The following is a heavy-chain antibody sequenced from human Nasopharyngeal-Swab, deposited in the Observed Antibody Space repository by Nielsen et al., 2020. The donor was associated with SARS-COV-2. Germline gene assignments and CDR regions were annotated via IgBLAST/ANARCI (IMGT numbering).Heavy chain of an antibody. CDR1: GFTFSSYW. CDR2: IKQDGSEK. V-gene: IGHV3-7*01. J-gene: IGHJ4*02. D-gene: IGHD4-17*01. Sequence: GGSLRLSCAASGFTFSSYWMSWVRQAPGKGLEWVANIKQDGSEKYYADSVKGRFTISRDNAKNSLYLQMNSLRVEDTAVYNCASNNYGGGYWGQGTLVTVSS. CDR3: ASNNYGGGY.